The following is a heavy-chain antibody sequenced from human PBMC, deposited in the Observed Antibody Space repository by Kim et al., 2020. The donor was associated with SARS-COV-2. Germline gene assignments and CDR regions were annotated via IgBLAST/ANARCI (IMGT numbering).Heavy chain of an antibody. Sequence: GGSLRLSCAASGFTFSSFAIHWVRQAPGKGLEWVGVISKDGSNKYYADSVKGRFTISRDNSKNTVDLQMNSLGGEDTAVYYCARVPPGSFFDYWGQGTL. CDR2: ISKDGSNK. D-gene: IGHD3-10*01. CDR3: ARVPPGSFFDY. J-gene: IGHJ4*02. V-gene: IGHV3-30*04. CDR1: GFTFSSFA.